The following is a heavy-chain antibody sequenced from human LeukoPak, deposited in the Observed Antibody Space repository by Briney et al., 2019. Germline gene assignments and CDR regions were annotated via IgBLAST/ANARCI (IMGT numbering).Heavy chain of an antibody. CDR3: ARRDFAIFGVVTSFDY. D-gene: IGHD3-3*01. J-gene: IGHJ4*02. Sequence: SETLSLTCTVSGYSISSGYYWGWIRQPPGKGLEWIGSIYHSGSTYYNPSLKSRVTISVDTSKNQFSLKLSSVTAADTAVYYCARRDFAIFGVVTSFDYWGQGTLVTVSS. V-gene: IGHV4-38-2*02. CDR1: GYSISSGYY. CDR2: IYHSGST.